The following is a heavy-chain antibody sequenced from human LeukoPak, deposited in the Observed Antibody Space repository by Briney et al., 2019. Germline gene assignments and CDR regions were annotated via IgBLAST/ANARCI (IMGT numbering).Heavy chain of an antibody. CDR1: GGSFRGYY. CDR2: INHSGST. Sequence: SETLSLTCAVYGGSFRGYYWSWIRQPPGKGLEWIGEINHSGSTNHNPSLKSRVTISVDTSKNQFSLKLSSVTAADTAVYYCARGRPQVRHAFDIWGQGTMVTVSS. J-gene: IGHJ3*02. D-gene: IGHD6-6*01. CDR3: ARGRPQVRHAFDI. V-gene: IGHV4-34*01.